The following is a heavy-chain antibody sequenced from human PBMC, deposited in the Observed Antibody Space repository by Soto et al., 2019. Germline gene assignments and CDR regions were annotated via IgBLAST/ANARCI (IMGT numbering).Heavy chain of an antibody. V-gene: IGHV1-24*01. CDR1: GYTLTELS. D-gene: IGHD3-10*01. CDR2: FDPEDGET. CDR3: ARRVLANGVITQDNWLAP. J-gene: IGHJ5*02. Sequence: GASVKVSCKVSGYTLTELSMHWVRQAPGKGLEWMGGFDPEDGETIYAQKFQGRVTMTKDTSIGTAYMELSSLRSEDTAVYYCARRVLANGVITQDNWLAPSGQATRVTGSS.